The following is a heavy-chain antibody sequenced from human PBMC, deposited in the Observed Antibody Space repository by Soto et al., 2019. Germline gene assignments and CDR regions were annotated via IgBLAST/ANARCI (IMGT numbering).Heavy chain of an antibody. V-gene: IGHV4-39*01. D-gene: IGHD3-22*01. CDR2: IYYSGST. J-gene: IGHJ4*02. CDR3: LLGSGWKDFGY. CDR1: GGSLSSSSYY. Sequence: SETLSLTCTVSGGSLSSSSYYWGWIRQPPGKGLEWIGNIYYSGSTYYNPSLKSRVTISVDTSKNQFSLKLSSVTAADTAVYYCLLGSGWKDFGYWGQGTLVTVSS.